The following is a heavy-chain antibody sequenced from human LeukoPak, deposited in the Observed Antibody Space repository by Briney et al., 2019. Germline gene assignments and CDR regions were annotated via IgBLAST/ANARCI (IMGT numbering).Heavy chain of an antibody. D-gene: IGHD1-1*01. Sequence: SETLSLTCTVSGGSINSYYWSWIRQPPGKGLEWIGYINYSGSTNYNPSLKSRVTISVDTSKNQFSLKLSSVTAADTAVYYCARGPTRYYFDYWGQGTLVTVSS. J-gene: IGHJ4*02. CDR3: ARGPTRYYFDY. V-gene: IGHV4-59*01. CDR1: GGSINSYY. CDR2: INYSGST.